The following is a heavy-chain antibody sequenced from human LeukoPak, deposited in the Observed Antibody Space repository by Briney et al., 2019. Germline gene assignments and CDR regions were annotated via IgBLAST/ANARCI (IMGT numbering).Heavy chain of an antibody. V-gene: IGHV3-21*01. CDR2: ISSSSSYI. CDR3: ARGGYSYGWLFDY. J-gene: IGHJ4*02. D-gene: IGHD5-18*01. CDR1: GFTFSSYG. Sequence: KPGGSLRLSCAASGFTFSSYGMHWVRQAPGKGLEWVSSISSSSSYIYYADSVKGRFTISRDNAKNSLYLQMNSLRAEDTAVYYCARGGYSYGWLFDYWGQGTLVTVSS.